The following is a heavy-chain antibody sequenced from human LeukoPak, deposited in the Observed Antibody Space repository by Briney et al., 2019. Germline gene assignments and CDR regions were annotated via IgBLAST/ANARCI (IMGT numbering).Heavy chain of an antibody. D-gene: IGHD5-18*01. V-gene: IGHV4-39*01. CDR1: GGSISSGTYY. CDR2: TYYSGAT. CDR3: ARHHGYSYGYLEY. J-gene: IGHJ4*02. Sequence: PSETLSLTCTVSGGSISSGTYYWGWIRQPPGKGLEWIGSTYYSGATYYNPSLKSRVTILVDESKNQFSLKLNSVTAADTAVYYCARHHGYSYGYLEYWGQGTLVTVSS.